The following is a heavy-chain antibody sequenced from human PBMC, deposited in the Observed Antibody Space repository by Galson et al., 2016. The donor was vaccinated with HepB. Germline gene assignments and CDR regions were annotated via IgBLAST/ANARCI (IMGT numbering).Heavy chain of an antibody. CDR1: GGSISSGGYY. Sequence: TLSLTCIASGGSISSGGYYWNWIRQHPGEGLEWIGYISYSGSTSYNPSLKSRLTISGDTSKNQFSLKLTAVTAADTAVYFCARSYSPLHFYMNVWGKGTTVTVSS. V-gene: IGHV4-31*03. CDR2: ISYSGST. J-gene: IGHJ6*03. CDR3: ARSYSPLHFYMNV. D-gene: IGHD6-13*01.